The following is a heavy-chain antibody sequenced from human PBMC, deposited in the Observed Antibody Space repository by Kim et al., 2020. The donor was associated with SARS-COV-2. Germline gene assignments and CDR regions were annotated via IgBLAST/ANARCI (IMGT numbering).Heavy chain of an antibody. Sequence: GESLKISCKGSGYSFTSYWISWVRQMPGKGLEWMGRIDPSDSYTNYSPSFQGHVTISADKSISTAYLQWSSLKASDTAMYYCARSFIAAAGDGYYGMDVWGQGTTVTVSS. D-gene: IGHD6-13*01. V-gene: IGHV5-10-1*01. J-gene: IGHJ6*02. CDR3: ARSFIAAAGDGYYGMDV. CDR2: IDPSDSYT. CDR1: GYSFTSYW.